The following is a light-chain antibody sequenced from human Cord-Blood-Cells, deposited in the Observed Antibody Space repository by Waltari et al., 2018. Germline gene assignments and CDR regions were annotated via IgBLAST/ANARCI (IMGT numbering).Light chain of an antibody. J-gene: IGKJ2*01. CDR3: QQYYSTPYT. CDR1: QSVLYSSNNKNY. CDR2: WAS. V-gene: IGKV4-1*01. Sequence: DIVMTQSPDSLAVSLGERATIHCKSSQSVLYSSNNKNYLAWYQQKPGQPPKLLIYWASTRESGVPDRFSGSGSGTDFTLTISSLQAEDVAVYYCQQYYSTPYTFVQGTKLEIK.